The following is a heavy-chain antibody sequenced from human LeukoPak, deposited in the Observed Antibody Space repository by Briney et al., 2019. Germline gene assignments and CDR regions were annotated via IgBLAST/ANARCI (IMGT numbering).Heavy chain of an antibody. Sequence: ASVKVSCKASGGTFSSYAISWVRQAPGQGLEWMGGIIPIFGTANYAQKFQGRVTITADEPTSTAYMELSSLRSEDTAVYYCAREGTDTDAFDIWGQGTMVTVSS. CDR2: IIPIFGTA. D-gene: IGHD2-2*02. J-gene: IGHJ3*02. V-gene: IGHV1-69*13. CDR3: AREGTDTDAFDI. CDR1: GGTFSSYA.